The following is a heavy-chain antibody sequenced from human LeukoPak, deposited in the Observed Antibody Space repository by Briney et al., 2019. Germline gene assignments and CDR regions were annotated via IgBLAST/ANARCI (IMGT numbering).Heavy chain of an antibody. CDR2: ISSSSSYI. D-gene: IGHD3-10*01. CDR1: GFTFSSYS. CDR3: ARDFFAKFTMVRGVMGY. Sequence: GGSLRLSCAASGFTFSSYSMNWVRQAPGKGLEWVPSISSSSSYIYYADSVKGRFTISRDNAKNSLYLQMNSLRAEDTAVYYCARDFFAKFTMVRGVMGYWGQGTLVTVSS. J-gene: IGHJ4*02. V-gene: IGHV3-21*01.